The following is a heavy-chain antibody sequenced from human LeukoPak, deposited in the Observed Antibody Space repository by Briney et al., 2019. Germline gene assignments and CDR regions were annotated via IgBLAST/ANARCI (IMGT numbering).Heavy chain of an antibody. D-gene: IGHD6-6*01. CDR1: GVSLSSYY. Sequence: PETLCLTCTVSGVSLSSYYRSWIRQPAGKGLEWIWRVYTNGNTTNNTPLTSRVTTSQDTTTRHSSPKRSAVTAADTAVYYSAGERWSCSSGGFGDWGQGTLVNV. CDR2: VYTNGNT. CDR3: AGERWSCSSGGFGD. V-gene: IGHV4-4*07. J-gene: IGHJ4*02.